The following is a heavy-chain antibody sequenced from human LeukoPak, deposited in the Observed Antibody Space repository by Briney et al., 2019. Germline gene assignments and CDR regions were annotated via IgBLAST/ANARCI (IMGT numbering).Heavy chain of an antibody. V-gene: IGHV3-9*01. J-gene: IGHJ4*02. D-gene: IGHD4-17*01. CDR2: ISWNSGSI. CDR3: AKDISYGDRTVGFDY. CDR1: GFTFDDYA. Sequence: GGSLRLSCAASGFTFDDYAMHWVRQAPGKGLEWVSGISWNSGSIGYADSVKGRFTISRDNAKNSLYLQMNSLRAEDTALYYCAKDISYGDRTVGFDYWGQGTLVTVSS.